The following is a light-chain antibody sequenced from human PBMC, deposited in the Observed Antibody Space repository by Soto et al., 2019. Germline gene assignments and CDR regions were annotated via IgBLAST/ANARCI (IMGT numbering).Light chain of an antibody. CDR2: GAS. CDR1: QDINNY. V-gene: IGKV1-27*01. CDR3: QKYNTAPWT. J-gene: IGKJ1*01. Sequence: DIQMTQSPSSLSASVGDRVTITCRASQDINNYLAWYQQKPGQVPNLLIYGASTLQAGVPSRFSGGGSGTDFTLTISSLQPEDFATYYCQKYNTAPWTFGQGTKVEIK.